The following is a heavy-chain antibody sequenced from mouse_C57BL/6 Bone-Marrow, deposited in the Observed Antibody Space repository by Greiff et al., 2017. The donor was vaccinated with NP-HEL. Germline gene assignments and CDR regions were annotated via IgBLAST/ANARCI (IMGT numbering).Heavy chain of an antibody. CDR3: SRSHYGNYWFAY. V-gene: IGHV1-80*01. Sequence: QVHVKQSGAELVKPGASVKISCKASGYAFSSYWMNWVKQRPGKGLEWIGQIYPGGGDTNYNGKFKGKATLTADKSSSTAYMQLSSLTSEDSAVYFCSRSHYGNYWFAYWGQGTLVTVSA. D-gene: IGHD2-1*01. CDR2: IYPGGGDT. CDR1: GYAFSSYW. J-gene: IGHJ3*01.